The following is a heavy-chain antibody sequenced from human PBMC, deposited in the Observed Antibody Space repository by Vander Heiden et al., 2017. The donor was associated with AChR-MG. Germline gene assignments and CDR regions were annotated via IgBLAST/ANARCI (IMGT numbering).Heavy chain of an antibody. J-gene: IGHJ4*02. CDR2: IRYDGSNK. Sequence: QVQLVASGGGVVQPGGSLRLSCAASGFTFSSYGMHWVRQAPGKGLEWVAFIRYDGSNKYYADSVKGRFTISRDNSKNTLYLQMNSLRAEDTAVYYCAKSGAGSVAGTKPFDYWGQGTLVTVSS. CDR1: GFTFSSYG. CDR3: AKSGAGSVAGTKPFDY. V-gene: IGHV3-30*02. D-gene: IGHD6-19*01.